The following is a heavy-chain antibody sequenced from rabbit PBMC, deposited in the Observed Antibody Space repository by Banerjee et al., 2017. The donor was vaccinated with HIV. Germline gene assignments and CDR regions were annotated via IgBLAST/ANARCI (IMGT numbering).Heavy chain of an antibody. CDR2: INTSSGNT. D-gene: IGHD6-1*01. Sequence: QEQLEESGGDLVKPEGSLTLTCTASGFSFRNKYVMCWVRQAPGKGLEWIACINTSSGNTVYASWVNGRFTISSDNAQNTVFLQMTSLTAADTATYFCARDWGGAAGDGYATGWLDLWGPGTLVTVS. CDR3: ARDWGGAAGDGYATGWLDL. CDR1: GFSFRNKYV. V-gene: IGHV1S45*01. J-gene: IGHJ5*01.